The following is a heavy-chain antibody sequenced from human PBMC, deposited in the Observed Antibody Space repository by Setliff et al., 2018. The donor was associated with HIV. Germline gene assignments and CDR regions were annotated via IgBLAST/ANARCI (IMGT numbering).Heavy chain of an antibody. J-gene: IGHJ6*02. CDR3: ARGSGGYCSGGSCYFGFGLAF. Sequence: GASVKVSCKASGGTFSSYSITWVRQAPGQGLEWMGGIIPIFNTANYAQKFQGRVTITADESTGTAYMELSSLGSEDTAVYYCARGSGGYCSGGSCYFGFGLAFWGQGTTVTVSS. D-gene: IGHD2-15*01. CDR2: IIPIFNTA. V-gene: IGHV1-69*13. CDR1: GGTFSSYS.